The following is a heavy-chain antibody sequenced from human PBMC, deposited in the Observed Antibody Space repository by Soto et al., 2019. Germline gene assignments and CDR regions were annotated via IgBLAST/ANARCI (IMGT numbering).Heavy chain of an antibody. J-gene: IGHJ4*02. CDR3: ARGRYGDY. CDR2: ISAHNGNT. CDR1: GYTFTSYG. V-gene: IGHV1-18*01. Sequence: QVHLVQSGAEVKKPGASVKVSCKGSGYTFTSYGITWVRQAPGQGLEWMGWISAHNGNTDYAQRLQGRVTVTRDTSTSTAYRELTGLRSDDTAVYYCARGRYGDYWGQGALVTVSS. D-gene: IGHD1-1*01.